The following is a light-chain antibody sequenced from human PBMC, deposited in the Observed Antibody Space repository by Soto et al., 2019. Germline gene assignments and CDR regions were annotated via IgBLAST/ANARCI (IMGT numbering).Light chain of an antibody. CDR2: EVT. CDR1: SSDVGAYNY. V-gene: IGLV2-14*01. CDR3: SSYTNSRNRV. J-gene: IGLJ2*01. Sequence: QSVLTQPASVSGSPGQSITISCTGTSSDVGAYNYVSWYQQHPGKAPKLMIYEVTNRPSGVSNRFSGSKSGNTASLTISGLQAEDEADYYCSSYTNSRNRVFGGGTKLTVL.